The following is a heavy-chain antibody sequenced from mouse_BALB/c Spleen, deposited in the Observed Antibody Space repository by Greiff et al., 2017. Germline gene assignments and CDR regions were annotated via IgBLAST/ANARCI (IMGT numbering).Heavy chain of an antibody. Sequence: DVHLVESGGGLVQPKGSLKLSCAASGFTFNTYAMNWVRQAPGKGLEWVARIRSKSNNYATYYADSVKDRFTISRDDSQSMLYLQMNNLKTEDTAMYYCVREGYYRYDEAYAMDYWGQGTSVTVSS. V-gene: IGHV10-1*02. J-gene: IGHJ4*01. CDR3: VREGYYRYDEAYAMDY. CDR2: IRSKSNNYAT. CDR1: GFTFNTYA. D-gene: IGHD2-14*01.